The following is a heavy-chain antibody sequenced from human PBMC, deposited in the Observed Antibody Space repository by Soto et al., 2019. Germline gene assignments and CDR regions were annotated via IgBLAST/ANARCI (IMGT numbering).Heavy chain of an antibody. CDR3: ARDLPSSSSDP. Sequence: QVQLVQSGAEVKKPGSSVKVSCKASGGTFSSYAITWVRQAPGQGLEWMGGIITIFGTANYAQKFPGRVTIAADESLPTAYMEWSSLRSEDTAVYYCARDLPSSSSDPWCQGTLVTVSS. J-gene: IGHJ5*02. CDR1: GGTFSSYA. V-gene: IGHV1-69*01. CDR2: IITIFGTA.